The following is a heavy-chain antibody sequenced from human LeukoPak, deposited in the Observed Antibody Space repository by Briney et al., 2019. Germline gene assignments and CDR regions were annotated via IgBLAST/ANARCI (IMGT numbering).Heavy chain of an antibody. J-gene: IGHJ3*02. CDR2: ISYDGSNQ. Sequence: PGGSLRLSCAASGFSFSKYGMHWIRQAPGKGLEWVAGISYDGSNQDYVDSVKGRFTISRDNSKNTLYLQMNSLKTEDTAVYYCTTDNDSYYYDSSGPDAFDIWGQGTMVTVSS. CDR3: TTDNDSYYYDSSGPDAFDI. D-gene: IGHD3-22*01. V-gene: IGHV3-30*03. CDR1: GFSFSKYG.